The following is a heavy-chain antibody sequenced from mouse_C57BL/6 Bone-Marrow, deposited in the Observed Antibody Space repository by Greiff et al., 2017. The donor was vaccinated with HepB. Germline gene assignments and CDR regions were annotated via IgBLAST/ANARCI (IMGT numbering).Heavy chain of an antibody. Sequence: EVKLVESGGGLVKPGGSLKLSCEASGFTFSDYGMHWVSQAPEKGLEWVAYISSGSSTIYYADKVKGRYTISRDNAKNTLFLQMTSLRSEDTAMYYCARRDPPLAYWGQGTLVTVSA. CDR3: ARRDPPLAY. J-gene: IGHJ3*01. V-gene: IGHV5-17*01. CDR2: ISSGSSTI. CDR1: GFTFSDYG.